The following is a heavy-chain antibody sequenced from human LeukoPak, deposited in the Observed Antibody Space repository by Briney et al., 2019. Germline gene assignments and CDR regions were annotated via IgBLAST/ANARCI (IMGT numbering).Heavy chain of an antibody. V-gene: IGHV3-21*01. CDR3: ARVINDFWSGMDV. D-gene: IGHD3-3*01. CDR1: GFTFSSYG. J-gene: IGHJ6*02. CDR2: ISSSSSYI. Sequence: GGSLRLSCAASGFTFSSYGMHWVRQAPGKGLEWVSSISSSSSYIYYADSVKGRFTISRDNAKNSLYLQMNSLRAEDTAVYYCARVINDFWSGMDVWGQGTTVTVSS.